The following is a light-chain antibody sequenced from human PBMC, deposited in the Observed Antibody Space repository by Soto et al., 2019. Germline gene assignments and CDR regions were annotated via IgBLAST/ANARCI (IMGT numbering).Light chain of an antibody. CDR3: QQYGNSPWT. Sequence: EVVMTQSPATLSVSPGERATLSCRASQSVSSKLAWYQQKPGQAPRLLIYGASSRATGIPDRFSGSGSGTDFTLTISRLEPEDFAVYYCQQYGNSPWTFGQGTKVDI. CDR2: GAS. J-gene: IGKJ1*01. V-gene: IGKV3-20*01. CDR1: QSVSSK.